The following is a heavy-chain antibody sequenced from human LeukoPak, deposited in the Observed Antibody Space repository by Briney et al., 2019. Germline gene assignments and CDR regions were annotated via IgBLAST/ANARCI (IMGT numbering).Heavy chain of an antibody. J-gene: IGHJ4*02. D-gene: IGHD6-19*01. V-gene: IGHV3-33*01. Sequence: PGGTLRLSCTGSGFIFRNYGMHWVRQAPGKGLEWVALIWYDGRTKFHADSVRGRFTISRDNSANTLYLQMSSLRVEDTAVYYCAREWGRIAVAGGPGYWGQGALVTVSS. CDR1: GFIFRNYG. CDR2: IWYDGRTK. CDR3: AREWGRIAVAGGPGY.